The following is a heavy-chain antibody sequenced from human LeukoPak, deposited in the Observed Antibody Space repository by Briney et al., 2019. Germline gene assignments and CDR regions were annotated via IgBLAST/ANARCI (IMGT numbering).Heavy chain of an antibody. CDR3: AKGAAAGLVDWFDP. D-gene: IGHD6-13*01. J-gene: IGHJ5*02. CDR2: VTGSAGGT. CDR1: GFTFSSYA. V-gene: IGHV3-23*01. Sequence: GGSLRLSCAASGFTFSSYAMMWVRQAPGKGMEWVSTVTGSAGGTYYADSVKGRFTISRDNSKNTLYLIMNSLRAEDTAVYYCAKGAAAGLVDWFDPWGQGTLVAVSS.